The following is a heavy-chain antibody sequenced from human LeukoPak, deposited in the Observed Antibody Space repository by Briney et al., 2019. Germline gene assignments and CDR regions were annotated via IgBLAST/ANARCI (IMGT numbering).Heavy chain of an antibody. Sequence: SETLSLTCTVSSGSISSGGYFWSWIRQHPGKGLEWIGYIYHSGSAYRNPSLKSRITISVDTSKNQFSLKLTSVTAADTAMYYCARIHESSSRGWFDPWGQGSLVTVSS. D-gene: IGHD3-22*01. CDR2: IYHSGSA. CDR3: ARIHESSSRGWFDP. V-gene: IGHV4-31*03. CDR1: SGSISSGGYF. J-gene: IGHJ5*02.